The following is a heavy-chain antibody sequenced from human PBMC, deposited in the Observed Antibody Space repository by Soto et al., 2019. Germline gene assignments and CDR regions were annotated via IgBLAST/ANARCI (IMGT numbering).Heavy chain of an antibody. CDR2: IGGGGTA. CDR1: GFTFSSHA. Sequence: GGSLRLSCAASGFTFSSHAMNWVRQAPGKGLEWVSTIGGGGTAFYADSVKGRFIISRDNSKNTLYLQMNGLRAEDTAVYYCARDTNFHAFDIWGQGTMVTVSS. V-gene: IGHV3-23*01. D-gene: IGHD1-7*01. CDR3: ARDTNFHAFDI. J-gene: IGHJ3*02.